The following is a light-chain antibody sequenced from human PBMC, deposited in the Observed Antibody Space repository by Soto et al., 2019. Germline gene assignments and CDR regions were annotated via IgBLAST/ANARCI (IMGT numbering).Light chain of an antibody. CDR3: QQYKSFWT. J-gene: IGKJ1*01. CDR1: QSISTW. CDR2: DAS. Sequence: DIHMTQSPSTLSASVGDRVTITFRASQSISTWLAWYQQKPGKAPRLLIYDASSLESWVPSRFSGSGSGTEFTLTISSLQSEDFATYYCQQYKSFWTFGQGTKVDI. V-gene: IGKV1-5*01.